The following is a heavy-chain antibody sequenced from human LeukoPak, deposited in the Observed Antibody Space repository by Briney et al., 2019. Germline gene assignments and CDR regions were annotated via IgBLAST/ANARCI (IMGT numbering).Heavy chain of an antibody. Sequence: ASVKDSCKASGYTFTGYYMHWVRQAPGQGLEWVGWISSYSGSTEYALKLQGRVTMTTETSTNTAYMELRSLRSDDTAVYYCARGATTDYWGQGTLVTVSS. D-gene: IGHD1-26*01. J-gene: IGHJ4*02. CDR2: ISSYSGST. CDR1: GYTFTGYY. V-gene: IGHV1-18*04. CDR3: ARGATTDY.